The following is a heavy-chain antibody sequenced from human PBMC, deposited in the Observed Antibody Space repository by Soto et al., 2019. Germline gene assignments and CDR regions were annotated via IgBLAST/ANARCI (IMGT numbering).Heavy chain of an antibody. V-gene: IGHV1-46*01. J-gene: IGHJ6*02. Sequence: ASVKVSCKASGYTFTSYYMHWVRQAPGQGLEWMGIINPSGGSTSYEQKFQGRVTMTRDTSTSTVYMELSSLRSEDTAVYYCARDRAQNCMVRGVIWTDGMDVWGQGTTVTVSS. D-gene: IGHD3-10*01. CDR3: ARDRAQNCMVRGVIWTDGMDV. CDR1: GYTFTSYY. CDR2: INPSGGST.